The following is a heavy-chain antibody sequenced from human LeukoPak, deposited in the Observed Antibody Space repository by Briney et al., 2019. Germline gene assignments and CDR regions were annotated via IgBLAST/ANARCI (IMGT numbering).Heavy chain of an antibody. CDR1: AFIFEDYT. CDR3: AATSGWNDSYFGY. Sequence: GRSLRLSCAVSAFIFEDYTLHWVRQVPGRGLEWVAGVSWNRDYINYGDSVKGRFTATRDDAKNSFHLQMNSLRIEDTAVYYCAATSGWNDSYFGYWGQGTLVTVSA. CDR2: VSWNRDYI. J-gene: IGHJ4*02. D-gene: IGHD6-19*01. V-gene: IGHV3-9*01.